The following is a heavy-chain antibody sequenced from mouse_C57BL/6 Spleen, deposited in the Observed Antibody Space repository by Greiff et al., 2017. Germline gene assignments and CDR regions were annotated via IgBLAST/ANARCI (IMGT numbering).Heavy chain of an antibody. CDR1: GYTFTSYW. Sequence: VQLQQSGAELAKPGASVKLSCKASGYTFTSYWMHWVKQRPGQGLEWIGYINPSSGYTKYNQKFKDKATLTADKSSSTAYMQLSSPTYEDSAVYYCARRYDYDEGAFAYWGQGTLVTVSA. V-gene: IGHV1-7*01. CDR3: ARRYDYDEGAFAY. CDR2: INPSSGYT. J-gene: IGHJ3*01. D-gene: IGHD2-4*01.